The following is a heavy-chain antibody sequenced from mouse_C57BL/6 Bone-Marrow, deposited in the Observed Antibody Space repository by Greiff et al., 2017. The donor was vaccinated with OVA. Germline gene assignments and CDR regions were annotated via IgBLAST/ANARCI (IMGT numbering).Heavy chain of an antibody. CDR2: IDPSDSYT. V-gene: IGHV1-59*01. CDR3: ARWGLLDYAMDY. D-gene: IGHD2-3*01. CDR1: GYTFTSYW. J-gene: IGHJ4*01. Sequence: VQLQQPGAELVRPGTSVKLSCKASGYTFTSYWMHWVKQRPGQGPEWIGVIDPSDSYTNYNQKFKGKATLTVDTSSSTAYMQLSSLTSEDSAVYYCARWGLLDYAMDYWGQGTSVTVSS.